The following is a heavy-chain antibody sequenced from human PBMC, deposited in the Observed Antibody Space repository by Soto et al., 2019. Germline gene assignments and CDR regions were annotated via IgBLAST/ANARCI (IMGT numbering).Heavy chain of an antibody. J-gene: IGHJ1*01. Sequence: GGSLRLSCTASGFTFGNYAMSWVRQAPGKGLEWVGVIRSKAYSGTTEYAVSVKGRITISRYDSKSIAYLQMNRLKNEDTAVYYCTSTAEAEWIQVWLYFQHWGQGTLVTVSS. CDR3: TSTAEAEWIQVWLYFQH. CDR2: IRSKAYSGTT. V-gene: IGHV3-49*04. CDR1: GFTFGNYA. D-gene: IGHD5-18*01.